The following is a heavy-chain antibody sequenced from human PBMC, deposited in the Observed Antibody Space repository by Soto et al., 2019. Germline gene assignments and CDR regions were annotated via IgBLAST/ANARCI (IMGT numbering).Heavy chain of an antibody. CDR1: GGSFSPNY. CDR3: AKNPGYYYDSTGYHFDY. CDR2: IYYGGTT. D-gene: IGHD3-22*01. V-gene: IGHV4-59*12. Sequence: SETLSLTCTVSGGSFSPNYWSWIRQPPGKGLEWVGYIYYGGTTSYNPSLQSRVTISLYLQMNSLRAEDTAVYYCAKNPGYYYDSTGYHFDYWGQGTLVTVSS. J-gene: IGHJ4*02.